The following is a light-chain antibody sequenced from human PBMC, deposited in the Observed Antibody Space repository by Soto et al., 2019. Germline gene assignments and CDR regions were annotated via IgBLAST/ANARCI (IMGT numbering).Light chain of an antibody. V-gene: IGLV2-14*02. J-gene: IGLJ3*02. Sequence: QSALTQPASVSGSPGQSITISCTGTSSDVGSHNFVSWYQQRPGKAPKLMIFEVNNRPSGVSHRFSGSKSGNTASLTFSGLQPEDEADYYCSSYASSGAVVFGGGTKVTVL. CDR1: SSDVGSHNF. CDR2: EVN. CDR3: SSYASSGAVV.